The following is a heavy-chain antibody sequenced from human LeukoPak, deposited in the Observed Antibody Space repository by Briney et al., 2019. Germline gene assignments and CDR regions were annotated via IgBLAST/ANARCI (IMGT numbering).Heavy chain of an antibody. J-gene: IGHJ6*03. D-gene: IGHD3-3*01. CDR1: GGSISSSAYY. V-gene: IGHV4-39*07. Sequence: PSETLSLTCSVSGGSISSSAYYWGWIRQPPGQGLEWIGSIYYSGNTYYNPSLKSPVTISIDTSKNQFSLKLSSVTAADTAVYYCARERGGGGFGVVIKRSYYYMDVWGKGTTVTVSS. CDR2: IYYSGNT. CDR3: ARERGGGGFGVVIKRSYYYMDV.